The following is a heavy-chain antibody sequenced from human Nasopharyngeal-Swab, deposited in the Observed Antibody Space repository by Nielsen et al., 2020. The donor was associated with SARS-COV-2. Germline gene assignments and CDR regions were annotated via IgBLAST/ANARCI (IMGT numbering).Heavy chain of an antibody. Sequence: GESLKISCAASGFTFSSYAMSWVRQAPGKGLEWVSAISGSGGSTYYADSVKGRFTISRDNSKNTLYLQMNSPRAEDTAVYYCAKDGDYGDYVPKFDYWGQGTLVTVSS. D-gene: IGHD4-17*01. V-gene: IGHV3-23*01. CDR1: GFTFSSYA. CDR3: AKDGDYGDYVPKFDY. CDR2: ISGSGGST. J-gene: IGHJ4*02.